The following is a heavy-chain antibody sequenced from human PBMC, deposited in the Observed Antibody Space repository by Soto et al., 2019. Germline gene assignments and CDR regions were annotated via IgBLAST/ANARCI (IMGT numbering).Heavy chain of an antibody. CDR2: MNPNSGNT. V-gene: IGHV1-8*01. J-gene: IGHJ4*02. D-gene: IGHD5-18*01. CDR1: GYTFRDYD. CDR3: ARRARIGKQLWLPFDY. Sequence: QVQLVQSGAEVKKPGASVMVSCKASGYTFRDYDLNWVRQASGQGLEWMGWMNPNSGNTAYAQKFQGRVTMTRDTSINTAYMELTSLRSEDTAVYYCARRARIGKQLWLPFDYWAQGTLDTVSS.